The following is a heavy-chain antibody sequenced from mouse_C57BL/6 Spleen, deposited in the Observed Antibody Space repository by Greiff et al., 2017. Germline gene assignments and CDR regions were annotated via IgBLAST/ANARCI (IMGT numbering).Heavy chain of an antibody. Sequence: EVQLVESGPGLVKPSQSLSLTCSVTGYSITSGYYWNWIRQFPGNKLEWMGYISYDGSNNYNPSLKNRISITRDTSKNQFFLKLNSVTTEDTATYYCAREEFKSGTSFAYWGQGTLVTVSA. CDR2: ISYDGSN. CDR1: GYSITSGYY. D-gene: IGHD4-1*01. J-gene: IGHJ3*01. CDR3: AREEFKSGTSFAY. V-gene: IGHV3-6*01.